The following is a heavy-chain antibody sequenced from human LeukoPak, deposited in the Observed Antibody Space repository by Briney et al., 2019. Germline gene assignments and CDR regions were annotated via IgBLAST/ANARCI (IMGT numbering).Heavy chain of an antibody. Sequence: SETLSLTCTVSGGSISSSSYYWGWIRQPPGKGLEWIGSIYYSGSTYYNPSLKSRVTISVDTSKNQFSLKLSSVTAADTAVYYCARVGQNYYGSGILNAFDIWGQGTMVTVSS. D-gene: IGHD3-10*01. CDR2: IYYSGST. CDR1: GGSISSSSYY. J-gene: IGHJ3*02. CDR3: ARVGQNYYGSGILNAFDI. V-gene: IGHV4-39*01.